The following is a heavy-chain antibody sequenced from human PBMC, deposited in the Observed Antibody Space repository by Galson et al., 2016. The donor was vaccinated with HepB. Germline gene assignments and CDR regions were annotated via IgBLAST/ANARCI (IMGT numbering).Heavy chain of an antibody. CDR3: ARPGVRGAVASYFDL. CDR2: IDYAGST. V-gene: IGHV4-39*01. D-gene: IGHD6-19*01. Sequence: SETLSLTCTVSGVSISSTSYYWGWIRQPPGKGLEWVGTIDYAGSTHYNPSLKSRITMSVDTSKNQVSVKLTSVTAADTAVYYCARPGVRGAVASYFDLWGRGTPVTVSS. J-gene: IGHJ2*01. CDR1: GVSISSTSYY.